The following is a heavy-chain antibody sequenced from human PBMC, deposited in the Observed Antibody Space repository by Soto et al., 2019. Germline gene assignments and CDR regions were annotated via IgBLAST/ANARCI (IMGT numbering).Heavy chain of an antibody. Sequence: GGSLRLSCAASGFTFSSYSMNWVRQAPGKGLEWVSYISSSSSTIYYADYVKGRFTISRDNAKNSLYLQMNSLRAEDTAVYYCASLGGRLVPYYFDYWGQGTLVTVSS. D-gene: IGHD2-8*02. CDR3: ASLGGRLVPYYFDY. J-gene: IGHJ4*02. CDR2: ISSSSSTI. V-gene: IGHV3-48*01. CDR1: GFTFSSYS.